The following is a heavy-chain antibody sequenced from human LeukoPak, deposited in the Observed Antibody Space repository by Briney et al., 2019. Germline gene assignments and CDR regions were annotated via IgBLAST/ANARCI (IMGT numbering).Heavy chain of an antibody. Sequence: ASGKVSCKASGYTFTNSYIHWVRLAPGPVLEWMGLINPDGGNTDYAQNFQGRVTLTRDTSTSTVYMDLSSLRSEDTAIYYCARIRDGYNDAYDLWGQGTVVTVPS. D-gene: IGHD5-24*01. CDR3: ARIRDGYNDAYDL. J-gene: IGHJ3*01. V-gene: IGHV1-46*01. CDR1: GYTFTNSY. CDR2: INPDGGNT.